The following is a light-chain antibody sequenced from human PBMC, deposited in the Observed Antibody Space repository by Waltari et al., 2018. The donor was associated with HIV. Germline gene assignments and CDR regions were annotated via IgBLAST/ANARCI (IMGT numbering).Light chain of an antibody. Sequence: SSEMTQDPAVSVALGQRVRVTCQGDSLRSYYASWYQQQPGRAPVLLIFDKNHRHSGIPDRFAGSTSGNTASLTITGIQAEDEAEYYCHSRDSSGDHLVFGGGTNLTVL. V-gene: IGLV3-19*01. J-gene: IGLJ3*02. CDR1: SLRSYY. CDR2: DKN. CDR3: HSRDSSGDHLV.